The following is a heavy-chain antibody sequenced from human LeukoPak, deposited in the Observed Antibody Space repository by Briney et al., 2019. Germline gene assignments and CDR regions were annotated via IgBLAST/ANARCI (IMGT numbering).Heavy chain of an antibody. D-gene: IGHD6-19*01. J-gene: IGHJ4*02. Sequence: SETLSLTCAVYGGSFSGYYWSWIRQPPGKGLEWIGEINHSGSTNYNPSLKSRVTISVDTSKNQFSLKLSSVTAADTAVYYCARGRYSSGWYPFDYWGQGTLVTVSS. V-gene: IGHV4-34*01. CDR3: ARGRYSSGWYPFDY. CDR1: GGSFSGYY. CDR2: INHSGST.